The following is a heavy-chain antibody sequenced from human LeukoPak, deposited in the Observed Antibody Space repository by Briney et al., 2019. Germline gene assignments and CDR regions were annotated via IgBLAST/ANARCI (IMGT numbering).Heavy chain of an antibody. J-gene: IGHJ4*02. CDR3: ARDFRDGYNSHFY. V-gene: IGHV1-69*05. CDR2: IIPIFGTA. CDR1: GGTFSSYA. Sequence: SVKVSXKASGGTFSSYAISWVRQAPGQGLEWMGGIIPIFGTANYAQKFQGRVTITTDESTSTAYMELSSLRSEDTAVYYCARDFRDGYNSHFYWGQGTLVTVSS. D-gene: IGHD5-24*01.